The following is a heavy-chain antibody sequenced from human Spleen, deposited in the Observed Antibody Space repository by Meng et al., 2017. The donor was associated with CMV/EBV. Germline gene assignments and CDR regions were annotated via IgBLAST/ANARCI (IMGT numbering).Heavy chain of an antibody. D-gene: IGHD6-13*01. CDR3: ARGIAAAGSIDY. CDR1: GYTFTSYA. CDR2: SNAGNGNT. V-gene: IGHV1-3*02. Sequence: KASGYTFTSYAMHWVRQAPGQRLEWMGWSNAGNGNTKYSQEFQGRVTITRDTSASTAYMELSSLRSEDMAVYYCARGIAAAGSIDYWGQGTLVTVSS. J-gene: IGHJ4*02.